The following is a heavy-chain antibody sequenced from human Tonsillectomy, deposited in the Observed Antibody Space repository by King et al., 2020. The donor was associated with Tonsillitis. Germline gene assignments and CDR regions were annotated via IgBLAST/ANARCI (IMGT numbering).Heavy chain of an antibody. CDR1: RGSISSGSYY. CDR2: IYTSGST. Sequence: VQLQESGPGLVKPSQTLSLTCTVSRGSISSGSYYWSWIRQPAGKGLEWIGRIYTSGSTNYNPSLKSRVTMSVDTSKNQFSLKLSSVTAADTAVYYCARDQWFGELSSIWFDPWGQGTLVTVSS. D-gene: IGHD3-10*01. J-gene: IGHJ5*02. V-gene: IGHV4-61*02. CDR3: ARDQWFGELSSIWFDP.